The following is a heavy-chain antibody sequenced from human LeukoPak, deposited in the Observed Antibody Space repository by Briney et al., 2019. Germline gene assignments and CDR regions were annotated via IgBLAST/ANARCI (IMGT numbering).Heavy chain of an antibody. V-gene: IGHV1-2*06. Sequence: ASVKVSCKASGYTFTGYYMHWVRQAPGQGLEWMGRINPNSGGTNYAQKFQGRVTMTRDTPISTAYMELSRLRSDDTAVYYCARAVRYDFWSGYLKPYYFDYWGQGTLVTVSS. J-gene: IGHJ4*02. CDR1: GYTFTGYY. CDR3: ARAVRYDFWSGYLKPYYFDY. D-gene: IGHD3-3*01. CDR2: INPNSGGT.